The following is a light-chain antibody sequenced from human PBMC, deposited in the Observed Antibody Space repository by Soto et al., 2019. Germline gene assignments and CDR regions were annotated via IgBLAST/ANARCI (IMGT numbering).Light chain of an antibody. CDR3: QHLYGFPRT. Sequence: DIQLTQSPSFLSASVGDRVTITCRASQGISRSLAWYQQRPGKAPKLLIYTASTLQSGVPSRFSGSGSGTEFTLTISSLQPEDFATYYCQHLYGFPRTFGPGTKVDIK. CDR1: QGISRS. J-gene: IGKJ3*01. CDR2: TAS. V-gene: IGKV1-9*01.